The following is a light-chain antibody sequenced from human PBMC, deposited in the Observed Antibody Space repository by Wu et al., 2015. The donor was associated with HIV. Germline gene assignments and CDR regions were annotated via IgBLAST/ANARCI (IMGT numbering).Light chain of an antibody. Sequence: DIVLTQFPDTLSFSPGERATLSCRASESVSSSYLAWYQHKPGQAPRLLMYGASTRATGIPDRFSGSGSGTDFTLTISRLEPEDFAVFYCQQFVGSPPYTFGQGTKLEIK. J-gene: IGKJ2*01. CDR1: ESVSSSY. CDR3: QQFVGSPPYT. V-gene: IGKV3-20*01. CDR2: GAS.